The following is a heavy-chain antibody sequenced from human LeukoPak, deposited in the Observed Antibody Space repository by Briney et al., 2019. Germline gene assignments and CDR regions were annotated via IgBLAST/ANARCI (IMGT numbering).Heavy chain of an antibody. CDR2: INPNSGGT. D-gene: IGHD1-26*01. Sequence: ASMKVSCKASGYTFTGYYMHWVRQAPGQGLEWMGWINPNSGGTNYAQKFQGRVTMTRDTSISTAYMELSRLRSDDTAVYYCARGVSGSYYYYYMDVWGKGTTVTISS. CDR1: GYTFTGYY. J-gene: IGHJ6*03. CDR3: ARGVSGSYYYYYMDV. V-gene: IGHV1-2*02.